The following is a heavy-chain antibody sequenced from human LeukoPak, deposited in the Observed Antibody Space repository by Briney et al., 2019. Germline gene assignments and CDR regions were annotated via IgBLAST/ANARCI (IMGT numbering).Heavy chain of an antibody. CDR3: ASTNFLLGYYYYGMDV. J-gene: IGHJ6*02. V-gene: IGHV4-59*08. CDR2: NYNAATT. D-gene: IGHD2/OR15-2a*01. CDR1: AGSITTYY. Sequence: TQSPTCTLPAGSITTYYWGSTRQPPPTGPAWTGCNYNAATTSYNPSLKSRVTISAATAKNQFSLKLSSVTAADTAVYYCASTNFLLGYYYYGMDVWGPGTTVTVS.